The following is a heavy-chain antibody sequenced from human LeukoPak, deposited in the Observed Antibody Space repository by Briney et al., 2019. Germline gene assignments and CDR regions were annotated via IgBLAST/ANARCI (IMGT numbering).Heavy chain of an antibody. D-gene: IGHD5-24*01. Sequence: ASVKISCKASGYIFTSYYMHWARQAPGQGLEWMGVINPSAGSTTYAQKFQGRVTMTGDTSTSIVYMELSSLRSEDTAVSYSATEEMASMTFSLEHAFDIWGQGTMVTVSS. J-gene: IGHJ3*02. V-gene: IGHV1-46*01. CDR1: GYIFTSYY. CDR2: INPSAGST. CDR3: ATEEMASMTFSLEHAFDI.